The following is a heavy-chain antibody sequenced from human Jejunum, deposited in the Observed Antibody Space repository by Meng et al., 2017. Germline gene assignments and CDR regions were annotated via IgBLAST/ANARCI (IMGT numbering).Heavy chain of an antibody. Sequence: QVQLVQSGAEVKNPGASVGVSCKTSGYTFTSYGISWVRQAPGQGLEWMGWISVYHGNTNYAQKLQGRVTMTTDTSTSTAYMELRSLRSDDTAVYFCARDYSGTSYRYSDYWGQGTLVTVSS. CDR3: ARDYSGTSYRYSDY. D-gene: IGHD1-26*01. CDR1: GYTFTSYG. CDR2: ISVYHGNT. J-gene: IGHJ4*02. V-gene: IGHV1-18*01.